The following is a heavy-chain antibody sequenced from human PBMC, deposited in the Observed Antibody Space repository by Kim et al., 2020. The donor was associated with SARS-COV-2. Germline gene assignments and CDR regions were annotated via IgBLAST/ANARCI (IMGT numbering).Heavy chain of an antibody. V-gene: IGHV3-53*01. D-gene: IGHD3-16*01. Sequence: GGSLRLSCVASGFTVSSNYMSWVRQAPGKGLEWVSVIYSGGSTYYADSEKGRFTISRDNSKNTLYLQMNSLRAEDTAVYYCARDQGEVAFDIWGQGTMVTVSS. CDR3: ARDQGEVAFDI. CDR1: GFTVSSNY. J-gene: IGHJ3*02. CDR2: IYSGGST.